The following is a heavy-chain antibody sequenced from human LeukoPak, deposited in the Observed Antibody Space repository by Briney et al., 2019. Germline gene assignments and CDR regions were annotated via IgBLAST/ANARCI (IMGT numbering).Heavy chain of an antibody. J-gene: IGHJ6*02. Sequence: PGGSLRLSCAASGFTFSDYYMSWIRQAPGKGLEGVSYISSSGSTIYYADCVKGRFTISRDNAKNSLYPQMNRLRAEDTAVYYCARAEQQLVNGMDVWGQGTTVTVSS. CDR2: ISSSGSTI. CDR3: ARAEQQLVNGMDV. D-gene: IGHD6-13*01. V-gene: IGHV3-11*01. CDR1: GFTFSDYY.